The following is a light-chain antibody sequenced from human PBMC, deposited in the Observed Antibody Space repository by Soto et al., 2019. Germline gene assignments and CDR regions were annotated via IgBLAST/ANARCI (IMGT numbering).Light chain of an antibody. J-gene: IGKJ1*01. V-gene: IGKV3-20*01. CDR3: QQYDTSPT. Sequence: EIVLTQSPGTLSVSAGERATLSCRASLSLSNNYLTWYQQKPGQPPTVLIYGASIRATGIPDRFSGSGSGTDFTLTINRLEHEDFAVYYCQQYDTSPTFGQGTKVDIK. CDR1: LSLSNNY. CDR2: GAS.